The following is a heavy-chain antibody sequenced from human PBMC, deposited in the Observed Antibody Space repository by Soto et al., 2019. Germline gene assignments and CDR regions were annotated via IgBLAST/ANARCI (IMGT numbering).Heavy chain of an antibody. CDR3: ARDKNPRYCSGGLCYSDAFDI. Sequence: QVQLVESGGGVVQPGRSRRLDCAASGFTFSSYGMNCLRQAPCKRREWGAVIWDDGSNKYYADSVKGRFTISRDKSKNTLYLQRHSLRAEDTAVYYCARDKNPRYCSGGLCYSDAFDIGGQGTMVTVCS. CDR1: GFTFSSYG. CDR2: IWDDGSNK. D-gene: IGHD2-15*01. V-gene: IGHV3-33*01. J-gene: IGHJ3*02.